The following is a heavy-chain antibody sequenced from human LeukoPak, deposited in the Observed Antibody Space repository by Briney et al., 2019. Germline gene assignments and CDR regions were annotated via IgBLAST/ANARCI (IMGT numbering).Heavy chain of an antibody. CDR3: ARGELWLFTNWFDP. J-gene: IGHJ5*02. Sequence: GGSLRLSCAASGFTFSSYWMSWVRQAPGKGLEWVANIKQDGSEKYYVDSVKGRFTISRDNAKNSLYLQMNSLRAEDTAVYYCARGELWLFTNWFDPWGQGTLVTVSS. CDR1: GFTFSSYW. V-gene: IGHV3-7*01. CDR2: IKQDGSEK. D-gene: IGHD5-18*01.